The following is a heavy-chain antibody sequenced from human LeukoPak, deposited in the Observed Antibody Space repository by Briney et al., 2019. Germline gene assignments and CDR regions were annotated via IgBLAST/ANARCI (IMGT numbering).Heavy chain of an antibody. CDR2: IKQDGSET. J-gene: IGHJ4*02. CDR1: GFSFINYW. D-gene: IGHD3-16*01. Sequence: PGGSLRLSCAASGFSFINYWMGWVRQAPGKGLEYVGNIKQDGSETYYVDSLRGRFTISRDNAKNSLYLQMNSLRVEDTAVYYCVRDDRSDSGYYYDNYWGQGTLVTVSS. V-gene: IGHV3-7*01. CDR3: VRDDRSDSGYYYDNY.